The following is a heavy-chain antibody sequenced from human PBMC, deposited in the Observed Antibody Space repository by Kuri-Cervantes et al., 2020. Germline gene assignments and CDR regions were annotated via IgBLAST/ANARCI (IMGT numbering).Heavy chain of an antibody. Sequence: SLKISCAASGFTFDDYAMHWVRQAPGKGLEWVSGISWNSASIGYADSVKGRFTISRDNSKNTLYLQMNSLRAEDTAVYYCASPSVATITLPYYYYGMDVWGQGTTVTVSS. V-gene: IGHV3-9*01. CDR1: GFTFDDYA. CDR2: ISWNSASI. J-gene: IGHJ6*02. CDR3: ASPSVATITLPYYYYGMDV. D-gene: IGHD5-12*01.